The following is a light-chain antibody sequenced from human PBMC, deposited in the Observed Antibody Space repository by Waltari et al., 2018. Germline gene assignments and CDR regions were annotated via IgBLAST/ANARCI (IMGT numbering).Light chain of an antibody. CDR3: MQSLQNSVT. CDR2: FAS. V-gene: IGKV2-28*01. Sequence: DILMTQSPVSLSVTPGEPASISCTSSQSLQHRNGYNYLDWYLQKPGLSPQLLIYFASYRASGVPDRFSGIGSVTDFTLRISRVEAEDVGVYYCMQSLQNSVTFGQGTRLEIK. J-gene: IGKJ5*01. CDR1: QSLQHRNGYNY.